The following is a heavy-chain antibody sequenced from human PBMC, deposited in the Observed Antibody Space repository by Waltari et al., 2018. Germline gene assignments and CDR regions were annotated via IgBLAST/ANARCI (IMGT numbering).Heavy chain of an antibody. CDR2: LRNTGGT. CDR3: ARLPTKYYDSIGWGFFDQ. Sequence: HVQLQESGPGLVTPSETLSLTCTVSGDFLRAAHWPWIRQAPGKGLEWIAYLRNTGGTKCTPSLESRVTVSAVTSKKQFFLRLTSVTAADTAVYYCARLPTKYYDSIGWGFFDQWGQGILVTVSS. D-gene: IGHD3-22*01. J-gene: IGHJ4*02. V-gene: IGHV4-59*08. CDR1: GDFLRAAH.